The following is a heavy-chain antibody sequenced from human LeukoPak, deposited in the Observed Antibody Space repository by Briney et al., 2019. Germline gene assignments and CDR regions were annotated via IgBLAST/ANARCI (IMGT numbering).Heavy chain of an antibody. CDR1: GFTFSSYS. Sequence: PGGSLRLSCAASGFTFSSYSMNWVRQAPGKGLEWVSSISSSSSYIYYADPVKGRFTISRDNAKNSLYLQMNSLRAEDTAVYYCARGGTVTSTLYYYGMDVWGQGTTVTVSS. J-gene: IGHJ6*02. CDR3: ARGGTVTSTLYYYGMDV. CDR2: ISSSSSYI. D-gene: IGHD4-17*01. V-gene: IGHV3-21*01.